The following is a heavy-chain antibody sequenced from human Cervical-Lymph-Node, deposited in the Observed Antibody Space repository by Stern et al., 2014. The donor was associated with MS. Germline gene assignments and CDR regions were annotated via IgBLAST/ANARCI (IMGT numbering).Heavy chain of an antibody. CDR3: ARRGLEPPGHYYGMDV. CDR1: GYSFSTYW. Sequence: EVQLVESGAEVRKPGESLTISCKGSGYSFSTYWIAWVRQMPGKGLEWMGIIYPSDSDTRYSPSFEGLVTISADKSANTAYLQWTNLKASDSATYYCARRGLEPPGHYYGMDVWGQGTTVTVSS. J-gene: IGHJ6*02. CDR2: IYPSDSDT. V-gene: IGHV5-51*03. D-gene: IGHD1-1*01.